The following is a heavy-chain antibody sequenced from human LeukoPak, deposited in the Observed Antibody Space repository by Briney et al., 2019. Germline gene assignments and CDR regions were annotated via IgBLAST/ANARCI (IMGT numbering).Heavy chain of an antibody. Sequence: SETLSLTCNVSGGSIRGYYWSWIRQPPGKGLEWIGYIYYRVTSDYNPSLKSRVTMTVDMSTRQISLKLSSVIAADTAVYYCARAVGGDGSGSLWGPGTLVTVSS. D-gene: IGHD3-10*01. V-gene: IGHV4-59*01. CDR2: IYYRVTS. CDR1: GGSIRGYY. CDR3: ARAVGGDGSGSL. J-gene: IGHJ4*02.